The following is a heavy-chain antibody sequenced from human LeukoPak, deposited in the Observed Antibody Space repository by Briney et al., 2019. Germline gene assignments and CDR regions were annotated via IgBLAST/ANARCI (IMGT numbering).Heavy chain of an antibody. CDR3: ARVHLVRGSFDY. V-gene: IGHV4-38-2*02. CDR2: IYHSGST. J-gene: IGHJ4*02. CDR1: GYSISSGYY. Sequence: SETLSLTCTVSGYSISSGYYWGWIRQPPGKGLEWIGSIYHSGSTYYNPSLKCRVTISVDTSKNQFSLKLSSVTAADTAVYYCARVHLVRGSFDYWGQGTLVTVSS. D-gene: IGHD6-6*01.